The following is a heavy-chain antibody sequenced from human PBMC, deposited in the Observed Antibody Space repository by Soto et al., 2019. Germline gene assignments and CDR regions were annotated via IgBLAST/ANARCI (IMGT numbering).Heavy chain of an antibody. CDR1: GSTFSSYA. J-gene: IGHJ4*02. D-gene: IGHD3-22*01. V-gene: IGHV3-23*01. Sequence: GGSLRLSCAASGSTFSSYAMNWVRQAPGKGLEWVSSISGSGSTTWYADSVKGRFTISRDNSKNIVFLQMNSLRVEDTVIFYCAKEQRSRLSGIDHWGQGTLVTVSS. CDR3: AKEQRSRLSGIDH. CDR2: ISGSGSTT.